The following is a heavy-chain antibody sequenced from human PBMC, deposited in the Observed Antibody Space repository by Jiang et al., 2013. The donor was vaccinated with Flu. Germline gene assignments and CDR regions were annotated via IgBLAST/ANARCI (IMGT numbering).Heavy chain of an antibody. Sequence: QLLESGGGLVEPGGSLRLSCSASGFTFSDYYMTWIRQAPGKGLEWVSCIVNSGSTIYYPDSVKGRLTISRDNAKNSVFLQMNSLRAEDTAVYYCARGGPRFCSGGGCFGPSVWGQGATVTVSS. CDR2: IVNSGSTI. V-gene: IGHV3-11*01. CDR1: GFTFSDYY. J-gene: IGHJ6*02. CDR3: ARGGPRFCSGGGCFGPSV. D-gene: IGHD2-15*01.